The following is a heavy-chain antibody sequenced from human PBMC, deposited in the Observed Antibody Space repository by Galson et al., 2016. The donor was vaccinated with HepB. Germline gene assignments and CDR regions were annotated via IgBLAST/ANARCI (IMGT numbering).Heavy chain of an antibody. D-gene: IGHD3-9*01. CDR1: GFTFSGYS. Sequence: SLRLSCAASGFTFSGYSMNWVRQAPGKGLEWVSFLSTSSSTIYYSDSVKGRFTVSRDNGKNSLYLQMNSLRDEDTAVYYCARGLLYFDWYQLEGYGMDVWGQGTTVTVS. J-gene: IGHJ6*02. CDR3: ARGLLYFDWYQLEGYGMDV. V-gene: IGHV3-48*02. CDR2: LSTSSSTI.